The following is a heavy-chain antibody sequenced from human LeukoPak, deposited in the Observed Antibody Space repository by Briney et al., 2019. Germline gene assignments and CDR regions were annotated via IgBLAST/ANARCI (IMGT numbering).Heavy chain of an antibody. CDR2: IKQDGSEK. J-gene: IGHJ6*02. V-gene: IGHV3-7*01. D-gene: IGHD4-11*01. CDR3: ASSTTKCPYYYYGMDV. Sequence: GGSLRLSCAASGFTLSSYWMSWVRQARGKGLEWVANIKQDGSEKYYVDSVKGRFTISRDNAKNSLYLQMNSLRAEDTAVYYCASSTTKCPYYYYGMDVWGQGTTVTVSS. CDR1: GFTLSSYW.